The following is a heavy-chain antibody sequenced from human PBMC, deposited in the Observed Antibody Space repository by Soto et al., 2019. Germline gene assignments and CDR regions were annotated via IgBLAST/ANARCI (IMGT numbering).Heavy chain of an antibody. J-gene: IGHJ5*02. CDR2: SSAYNGNT. D-gene: IGHD4-17*01. CDR1: GYTFTSYG. Sequence: ASVKVSCKASGYTFTSYGINWVRQAPGQGLEWMGWSSAYNGNTHYAQKLQGRVTMTTDTSTTTAYMELRSLRSDDTAVYYCARGVQYGDFENNWFDPWGQGTLVTVS. V-gene: IGHV1-18*01. CDR3: ARGVQYGDFENNWFDP.